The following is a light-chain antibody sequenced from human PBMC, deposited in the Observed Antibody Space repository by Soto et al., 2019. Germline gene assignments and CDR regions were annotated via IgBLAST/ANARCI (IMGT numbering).Light chain of an antibody. Sequence: AVQLTQSPSSLSASVGDRVTITCRASQGIRTDLGWYQQSPGKAPKLLIYKASTLKSGVPSRFSGSGSGTEFTLTISSLQSEDFALYYCHQYNSWPPGTFGQGTKVDIK. V-gene: IGKV1-6*01. CDR2: KAS. J-gene: IGKJ2*01. CDR1: QGIRTD. CDR3: HQYNSWPPGT.